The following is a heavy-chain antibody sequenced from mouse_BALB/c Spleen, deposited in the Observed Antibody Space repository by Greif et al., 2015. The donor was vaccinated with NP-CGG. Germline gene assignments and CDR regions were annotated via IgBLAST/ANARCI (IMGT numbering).Heavy chain of an antibody. Sequence: QVQLQQSGAELVKPGASVKLSCKASGYTFTTYWMHWVKHRPGQGLEWIGEINPSNGRTNYNENFKSKATLTVDKSSSTASMQLSRLTSEDSAVYFGARGGYYDWYFDVWVAGTTVTVSS. V-gene: IGHV1S81*02. D-gene: IGHD2-3*01. J-gene: IGHJ1*01. CDR1: GYTFTTYW. CDR2: INPSNGRT. CDR3: ARGGYYDWYFDV.